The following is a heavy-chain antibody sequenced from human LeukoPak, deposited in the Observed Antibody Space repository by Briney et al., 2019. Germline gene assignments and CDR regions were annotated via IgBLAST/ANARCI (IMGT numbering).Heavy chain of an antibody. V-gene: IGHV3-7*01. CDR2: IKQDGSEK. CDR1: GFTFSSYW. Sequence: GGSLRLSCAASGFTFSSYWMSWVRQAPGKGLEWVANIKQDGSEKYYVDSVKGRFTISRDNAKNSLYLQLNSLRAEDTAVYYCAREEIYYYYYMDVWGKGTTVTISS. J-gene: IGHJ6*03. CDR3: AREEIYYYYYMDV.